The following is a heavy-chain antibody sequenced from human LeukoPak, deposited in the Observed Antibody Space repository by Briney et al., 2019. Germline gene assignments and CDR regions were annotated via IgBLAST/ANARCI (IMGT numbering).Heavy chain of an antibody. CDR3: AREGTSGTHLNWFDP. CDR2: IYGSGST. V-gene: IGHV4-61*08. J-gene: IGHJ5*02. Sequence: PSETLSLTCTVSGGSISRGDYYWTWIRQPPGKGLEWIGHIYGSGSTNYNPSLKSRVTLSVDTSKNQFSLKLSSVTAADTAVYYCAREGTSGTHLNWFDPWGQGTLVTVSS. D-gene: IGHD1-1*01. CDR1: GGSISRGDYY.